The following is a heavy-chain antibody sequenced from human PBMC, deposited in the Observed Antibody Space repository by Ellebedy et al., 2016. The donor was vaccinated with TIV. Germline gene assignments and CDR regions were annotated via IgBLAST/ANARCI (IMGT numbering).Heavy chain of an antibody. CDR1: GDSIGSSGHY. CDR3: AREKSGSYNDY. D-gene: IGHD1-26*01. CDR2: IYYSGTT. J-gene: IGHJ4*02. Sequence: MPGGSLRLSCSVSGDSIGSSGHYWAWIRQPPGKGLEWIAAIYYSGTTYYTPSLKSRTTISFDTSKNHFSLTLSSVTAADTAVYYCAREKSGSYNDYWGLGTLVTVSS. V-gene: IGHV4-39*07.